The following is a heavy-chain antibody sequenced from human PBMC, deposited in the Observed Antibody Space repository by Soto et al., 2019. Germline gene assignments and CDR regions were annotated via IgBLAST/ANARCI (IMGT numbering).Heavy chain of an antibody. CDR2: IYYSGVT. V-gene: IGHV4-39*07. CDR3: ARVHYSTNNWFDP. D-gene: IGHD4-4*01. Sequence: QLQLQESGPGLVKPSETLSLTCTVSGGSFTRTSHYWVWIRQSPGKGLEWIGYIYYSGVTYYNPSLKSRASISGDTSKNHFSLRLSSVTAADTAVYYCARVHYSTNNWFDPWGQGTQVTVSS. CDR1: GGSFTRTSHY. J-gene: IGHJ5*02.